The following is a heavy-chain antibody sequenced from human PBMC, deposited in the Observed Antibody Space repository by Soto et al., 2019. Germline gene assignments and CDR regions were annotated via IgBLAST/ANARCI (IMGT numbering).Heavy chain of an antibody. D-gene: IGHD3-10*01. V-gene: IGHV1-18*01. CDR1: GYTLTSYG. Sequence: ASVKVSGKASGYTLTSYGISWVRQAPGQGLEWMGWISAYNGNTNYAQKLQGRVTMTTDTSTSTAYMELRSLRSDDTAVYYCASVYYGSGRYYYYMDVWGKGTTVTVS. CDR3: ASVYYGSGRYYYYMDV. CDR2: ISAYNGNT. J-gene: IGHJ6*03.